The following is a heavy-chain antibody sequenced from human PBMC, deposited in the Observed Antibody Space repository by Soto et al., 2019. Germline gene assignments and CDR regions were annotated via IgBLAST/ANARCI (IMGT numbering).Heavy chain of an antibody. J-gene: IGHJ6*02. CDR2: FIPIFGAA. CDR3: AIPRDNYYSNGMDV. D-gene: IGHD3-10*01. CDR1: GGTFSSYA. V-gene: IGHV1-69*12. Sequence: QVQLVQSGAEVKKPGSSVKVSCKASGGTFSSYAISWVRQAPGQGLEWMGGFIPIFGAADYAQNFQGRVTIAADESTSTAYMELSSLRSEDTAVYYCAIPRDNYYSNGMDVWGQGTTVTVSS.